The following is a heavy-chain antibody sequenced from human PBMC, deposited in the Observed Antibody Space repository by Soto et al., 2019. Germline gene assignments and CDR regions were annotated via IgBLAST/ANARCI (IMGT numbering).Heavy chain of an antibody. CDR3: ATEGAAGDYDGTYYYYYGMDV. Sequence: QVQLVQSGAEVKKPGSSVKVSCKASGGTFSSYAISWVRQAPGQGLEWMGGIISIFGKANYAQKFQGRVKITADESTSTAYMELSSLRSEDTAVYYCATEGAAGDYDGTYYYYYGMDVWGQGTTVTVSS. J-gene: IGHJ6*02. CDR1: GGTFSSYA. V-gene: IGHV1-69*01. D-gene: IGHD4-17*01. CDR2: IISIFGKA.